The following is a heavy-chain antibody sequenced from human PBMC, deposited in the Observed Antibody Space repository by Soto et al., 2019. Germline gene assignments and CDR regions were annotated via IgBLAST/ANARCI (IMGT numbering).Heavy chain of an antibody. D-gene: IGHD4-17*01. Sequence: SGPTLVKPTQTLTLTCTFSGFSLSTSQMCVSWIRQPPGKALEWLALINWDDDKYYNPSLKTRLTITKNTSENQVVLTLTNVDPVDTATYYCARTRYLYGDYILDHDFWGQGTLVTVSS. CDR2: INWDDDK. V-gene: IGHV2-70*01. CDR3: ARTRYLYGDYILDHDF. CDR1: GFSLSTSQMC. J-gene: IGHJ4*02.